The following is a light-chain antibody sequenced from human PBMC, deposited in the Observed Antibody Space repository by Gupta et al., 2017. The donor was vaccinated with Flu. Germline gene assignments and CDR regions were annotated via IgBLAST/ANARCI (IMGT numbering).Light chain of an antibody. Sequence: VTISCTGTSSDVGGGDDVYWYQQQPGTAPKLIIYGNSKRASGVPDRFSGSKSGNTASLTITGLQAEDEADYYCRSHEDSRGCWVFGGGTKLTVL. CDR2: GNS. J-gene: IGLJ3*02. CDR3: RSHEDSRGCWV. CDR1: SSDVGGGDD. V-gene: IGLV2-11*03.